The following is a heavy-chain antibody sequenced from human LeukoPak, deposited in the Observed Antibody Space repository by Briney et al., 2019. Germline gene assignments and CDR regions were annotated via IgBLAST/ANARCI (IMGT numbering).Heavy chain of an antibody. CDR3: TRAATGEAFDL. Sequence: SQTLSLTCAVSGGSISSSDYTWNWIRQPPGKGLEWIGYIDRSGSAYYNPSLKSRVTITVDRSKNRFSLKLSSGIAADTAVYYCTRAATGEAFDLWGQGTLVTVSS. CDR1: GGSISSSDYT. D-gene: IGHD7-27*01. J-gene: IGHJ3*01. V-gene: IGHV4-30-2*01. CDR2: IDRSGSA.